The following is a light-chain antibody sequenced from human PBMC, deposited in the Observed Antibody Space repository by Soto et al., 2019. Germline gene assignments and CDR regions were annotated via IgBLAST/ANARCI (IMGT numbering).Light chain of an antibody. CDR1: QSITNS. CDR3: QQRSNWPSVT. CDR2: DAS. J-gene: IGKJ4*01. Sequence: ESVLTQSPATLSPSPGDRATLSCRASQSITNSLAWYRHQPGQPPRLLIYDASKRATGIPARFIGSGSGTHFTLTISSLEPEDFGLYYCQQRSNWPSVTFGGGTKVEIK. V-gene: IGKV3-11*01.